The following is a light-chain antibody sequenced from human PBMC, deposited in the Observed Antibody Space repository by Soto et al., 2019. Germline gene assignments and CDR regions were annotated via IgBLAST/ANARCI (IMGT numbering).Light chain of an antibody. J-gene: IGKJ1*01. V-gene: IGKV1-5*03. CDR3: QHYNRYSEA. CDR1: QTISSW. CDR2: KAS. Sequence: DIQMTQSPSTLSGSVGDRVTITCRASQTISSWLAWYQQKPGKAPKVLIYKASNLKSGVTSRFSGSGSGTEFTLTISSLQPDDFATYYCQHYNRYSEAFGQGTKVELK.